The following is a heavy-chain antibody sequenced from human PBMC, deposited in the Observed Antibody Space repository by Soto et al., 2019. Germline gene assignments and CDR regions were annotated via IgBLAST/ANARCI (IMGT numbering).Heavy chain of an antibody. J-gene: IGHJ4*02. Sequence: EVQLVESGGGLVKPGRSLRLSCIASGFTFRDYAISWFRQAPGKGLQWVSFIRSNIYDGTTEYAASVKDRFSISRDDSNTIAYLQMDSLKTEDTGVYYCTRVSPDCSDGSCYPLNWGQGTLVTVSS. CDR2: IRSNIYDGTT. CDR1: GFTFRDYA. D-gene: IGHD2-15*01. CDR3: TRVSPDCSDGSCYPLN. V-gene: IGHV3-49*05.